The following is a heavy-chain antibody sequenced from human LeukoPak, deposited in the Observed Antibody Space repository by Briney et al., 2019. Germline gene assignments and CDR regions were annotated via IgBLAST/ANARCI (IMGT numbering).Heavy chain of an antibody. V-gene: IGHV3-7*01. CDR2: MNQDGSEK. CDR1: GFTFSSYW. J-gene: IGHJ4*02. Sequence: GGSLRLSCAASGFTFSSYWMSWVRQAPGKGREWVANMNQDGSEKYYVDSVKGRFTISRDNAKNSLYLQMNNLRAEDTAVYYCARGGELLRPADYWGQGTLVTVSS. D-gene: IGHD1-26*01. CDR3: ARGGELLRPADY.